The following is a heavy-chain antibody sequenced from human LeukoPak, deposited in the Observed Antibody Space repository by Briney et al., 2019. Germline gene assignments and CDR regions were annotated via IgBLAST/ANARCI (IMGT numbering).Heavy chain of an antibody. D-gene: IGHD4-17*01. CDR3: AKCLYGDYPNYFDY. CDR2: ISWNSGSI. J-gene: IGHJ4*02. CDR1: GFTFDDYA. Sequence: GGSLRLSCVASGFTFDDYAMHWVRQAPGKGLEWVSGISWNSGSIGYADSVKGRFTISRDNAKNSLYLQMNSLRAEDTALYYCAKCLYGDYPNYFDYWGQGTLVTVSS. V-gene: IGHV3-9*01.